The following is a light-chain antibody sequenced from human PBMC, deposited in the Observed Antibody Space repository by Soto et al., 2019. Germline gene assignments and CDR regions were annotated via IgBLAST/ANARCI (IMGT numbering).Light chain of an antibody. Sequence: QSVLTQPASMSGSPGQSITISCTGTSSDVGDSNYVSWYQQHPGKVPKLMIYEVTYRPSGVSNRFSGSKSGNTASLTISGLQAEDEADYYCSSYTTSSTDVFGTGTKLTVL. CDR2: EVT. J-gene: IGLJ1*01. CDR1: SSDVGDSNY. CDR3: SSYTTSSTDV. V-gene: IGLV2-14*01.